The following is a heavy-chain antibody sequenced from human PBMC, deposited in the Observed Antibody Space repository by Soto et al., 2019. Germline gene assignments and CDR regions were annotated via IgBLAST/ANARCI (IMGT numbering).Heavy chain of an antibody. V-gene: IGHV3-48*02. CDR3: ARDSGYSYDPIDY. Sequence: TGGTLRLSCAASGFTFSSSSMNWVRQALGQGLEWVSYISSSSTIYYADSVKGGFNISRDNAKNSLYLQMNSLRDEDTAVYYCARDSGYSYDPIDYWGQGTLVTVSS. J-gene: IGHJ4*02. CDR1: GFTFSSSS. D-gene: IGHD5-18*01. CDR2: ISSSSTI.